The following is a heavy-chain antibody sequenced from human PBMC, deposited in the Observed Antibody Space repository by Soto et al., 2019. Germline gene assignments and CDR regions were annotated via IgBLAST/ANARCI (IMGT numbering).Heavy chain of an antibody. D-gene: IGHD6-13*01. Sequence: QVQLVQSGAEVKKPGASVKVSCKASGYTFTGYYMHWVRQAPGQGLEWMGWINPNSGGTNYAQKFQGRVTMTRDTSIRTAYMELSSLRSDDTAVYYCARVAAARVGYGMDVWGQGTTVTVSS. CDR2: INPNSGGT. V-gene: IGHV1-2*02. J-gene: IGHJ6*02. CDR1: GYTFTGYY. CDR3: ARVAAARVGYGMDV.